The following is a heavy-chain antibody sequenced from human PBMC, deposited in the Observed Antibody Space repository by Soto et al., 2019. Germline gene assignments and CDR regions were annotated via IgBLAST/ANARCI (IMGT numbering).Heavy chain of an antibody. J-gene: IGHJ4*02. CDR3: ARDRVSLAMFGVPVGVFKN. V-gene: IGHV1-3*01. CDR1: GYTFTTFA. D-gene: IGHD3-3*01. Sequence: ASVKVSCEASGYTFTTFAMHWVRQAPGQRPEWLEWINAGSGYTKYSQNFQDRVTISSDTSASTAYMELSSLRSGDTAIYYCARDRVSLAMFGVPVGVFKNWGQGTLVTVSS. CDR2: INAGSGYT.